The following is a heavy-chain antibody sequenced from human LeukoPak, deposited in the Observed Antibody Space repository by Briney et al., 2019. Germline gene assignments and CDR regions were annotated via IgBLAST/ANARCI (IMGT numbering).Heavy chain of an antibody. CDR2: ISPTGDST. J-gene: IGHJ4*02. Sequence: GGSLRLSCSASGFAFSAYAMHWVRQAPGKGLQYVSAISPTGDSTCYADSVEGRFSISRDNSKNTLYLQVSSLRPEDTAVYYCVPKGTEGYWGQGTLVTVSS. CDR1: GFAFSAYA. CDR3: VPKGTEGY. V-gene: IGHV3-64D*06.